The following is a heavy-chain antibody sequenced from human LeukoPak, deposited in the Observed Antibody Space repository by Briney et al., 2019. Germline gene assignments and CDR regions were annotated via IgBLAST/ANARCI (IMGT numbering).Heavy chain of an antibody. D-gene: IGHD3-3*01. CDR3: ARERGPYDFWSGYYL. Sequence: PGGSLRLSCAASGFTFSSYGMHWVRQAPGKRLEWVAVIWYDGSNKYYADSVKGRFTISRDNSKNTLYLQMNSRRAEDTAVYYCARERGPYDFWSGYYLWGQGTLVTVSS. CDR2: IWYDGSNK. J-gene: IGHJ4*02. V-gene: IGHV3-33*01. CDR1: GFTFSSYG.